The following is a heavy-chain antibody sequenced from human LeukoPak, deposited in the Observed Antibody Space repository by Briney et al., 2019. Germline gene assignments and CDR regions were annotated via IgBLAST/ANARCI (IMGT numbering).Heavy chain of an antibody. CDR3: AKPVEPDSQTRLDP. D-gene: IGHD1-14*01. J-gene: IGHJ5*02. V-gene: IGHV3-30*02. CDR2: IHYYESNK. CDR1: GFTFGSYG. Sequence: GGSLRLSCAASGFTFGSYGMHWVRQAPGKGLEWVTFIHYYESNKYYADSVKGRFTISGDNSKNTLYLQMNSLRTEDTAVYYCAKPVEPDSQTRLDPWGQGTLVTVSS.